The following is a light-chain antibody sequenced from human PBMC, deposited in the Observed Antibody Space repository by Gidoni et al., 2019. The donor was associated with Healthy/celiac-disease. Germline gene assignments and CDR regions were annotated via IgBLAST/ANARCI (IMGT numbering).Light chain of an antibody. J-gene: IGLJ1*01. CDR1: SSNIGAGYD. V-gene: IGLV1-40*01. CDR3: QSYDSSLSGYYV. Sequence: QSVLTQPPSVSGAPGQRVTISCTGRSSNIGAGYDVHWYQQLPGTAPNRLIYGNSNRPSGVPDRFSGSKSGTSASLAITGLQAEDEADYYCQSYDSSLSGYYVFGTGTKVTVL. CDR2: GNS.